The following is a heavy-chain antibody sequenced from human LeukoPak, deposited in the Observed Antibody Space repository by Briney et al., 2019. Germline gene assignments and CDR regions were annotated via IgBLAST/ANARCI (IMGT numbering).Heavy chain of an antibody. Sequence: ASVKVSCKASGYTFTGYYMHWVRQAPGQGLEWMGWINPNSGGTNYAQKFQGRVTMTRDTSISTAYMELSRLRSDDTAVYYCARVYYYGSGSYWFDPWGQGTLVTVSS. CDR3: ARVYYYGSGSYWFDP. D-gene: IGHD3-10*01. V-gene: IGHV1-2*02. CDR1: GYTFTGYY. J-gene: IGHJ5*02. CDR2: INPNSGGT.